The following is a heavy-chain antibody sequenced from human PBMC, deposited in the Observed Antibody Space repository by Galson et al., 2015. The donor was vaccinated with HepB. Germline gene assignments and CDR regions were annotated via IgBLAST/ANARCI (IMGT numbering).Heavy chain of an antibody. Sequence: LSLTCTVSGGSIRSSSYYWGWIRQPPGKGLEWIGSIYYSGSTYYNPSLKSRVTISVDTSKNQFSLKLSSVTAADTAVYYCARGFFSSSSCWYYWGQGTLVTVSS. V-gene: IGHV4-39*07. CDR3: ARGFFSSSSCWYY. D-gene: IGHD6-13*01. CDR1: GGSIRSSSYY. J-gene: IGHJ4*02. CDR2: IYYSGST.